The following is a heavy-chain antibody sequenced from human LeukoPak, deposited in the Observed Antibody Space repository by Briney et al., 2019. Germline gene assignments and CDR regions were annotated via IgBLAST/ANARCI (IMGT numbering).Heavy chain of an antibody. J-gene: IGHJ3*02. Sequence: PGGSLRLSCAASGFTFSSYALGWVRLGPGKGLEWVSGFSATDATTQYADFVKGRFIISRDNSNNMLFLQMNSLRAEDTAVYYCARSQTAAAGTGAFDTWGQGTKVTVSS. CDR3: ARSQTAAAGTGAFDT. CDR1: GFTFSSYA. CDR2: FSATDATT. D-gene: IGHD6-13*01. V-gene: IGHV3-23*01.